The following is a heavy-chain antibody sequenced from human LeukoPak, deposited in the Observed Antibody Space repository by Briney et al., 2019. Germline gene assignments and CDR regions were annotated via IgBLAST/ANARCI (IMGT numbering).Heavy chain of an antibody. V-gene: IGHV4-34*01. CDR3: ARGSYGDYPNWFDP. D-gene: IGHD4-17*01. Sequence: SETLSLTCAVYGGSFSGYYWGWIRQPPGKGLEWIGSIYYSGSTYYNPSLKSRVTISLDTSKNQFSLKLSSVTAADTAVYYCARGSYGDYPNWFDPWGQGTLVTVPS. CDR1: GGSFSGYY. CDR2: IYYSGST. J-gene: IGHJ5*02.